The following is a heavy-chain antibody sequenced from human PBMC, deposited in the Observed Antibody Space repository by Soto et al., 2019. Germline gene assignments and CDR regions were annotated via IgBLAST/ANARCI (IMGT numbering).Heavy chain of an antibody. V-gene: IGHV3-23*01. J-gene: IGHJ4*02. D-gene: IGHD2-15*01. CDR1: GFTLSSYA. Sequence: PGGSLRLSCAASGFTLSSYAMNWVRQAPGKGLEWVSVISGSGGTTSYADSVKGRFTISRDNSKNTLYLQMNSLRAEDTAVYFCAKVGPNCSGGTCYSFTGYFDCWGQGTQVTVSS. CDR2: ISGSGGTT. CDR3: AKVGPNCSGGTCYSFTGYFDC.